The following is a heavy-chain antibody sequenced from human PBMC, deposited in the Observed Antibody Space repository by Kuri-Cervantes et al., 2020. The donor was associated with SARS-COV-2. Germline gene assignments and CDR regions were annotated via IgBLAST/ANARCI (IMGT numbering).Heavy chain of an antibody. D-gene: IGHD2-2*01. J-gene: IGHJ5*02. CDR3: ATIAIVVVFNNWFDP. CDR1: GFTFSSYA. Sequence: GESLKISCAASGFTFSSYAMHWVRQAPGKGLEWVAVISYDGSNKYYADSVKGRLTISRDNSKNTLYLQMNSLRAEDTAVYYCATIAIVVVFNNWFDPWGQGTLVTVSS. CDR2: ISYDGSNK. V-gene: IGHV3-30-3*01.